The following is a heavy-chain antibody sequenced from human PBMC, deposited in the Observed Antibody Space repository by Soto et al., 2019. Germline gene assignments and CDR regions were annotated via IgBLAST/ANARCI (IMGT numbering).Heavy chain of an antibody. V-gene: IGHV3-11*06. CDR1: GFTFRDYY. CDR3: ARSGDNYNRLDY. D-gene: IGHD1-1*01. Sequence: GGSLRLSCEGSGFTFRDYYISWIRQAPGKGLEWISYSSNSGTFSRYADSVKGRFSISRDNTKNLLHLQMNSLRAEDTAVYYCARSGDNYNRLDYWGQGTPVTVSS. J-gene: IGHJ4*02. CDR2: SSNSGTFS.